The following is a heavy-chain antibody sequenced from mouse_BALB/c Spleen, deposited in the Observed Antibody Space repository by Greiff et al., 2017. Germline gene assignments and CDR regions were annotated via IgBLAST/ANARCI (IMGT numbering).Heavy chain of an antibody. Sequence: QVQLKQSGAELVRPGASVTLSCKASGYTFTDYEMHWVKQTPVHGLEWIGAIDPETGGTAYNQKFKGKATLTADKSSSTAYMELRSLTSEDSAVYYCTRIYDGYYVGAMDYWGQGTSVTVSS. CDR3: TRIYDGYYVGAMDY. V-gene: IGHV1-15*01. CDR1: GYTFTDYE. J-gene: IGHJ4*01. D-gene: IGHD2-3*01. CDR2: IDPETGGT.